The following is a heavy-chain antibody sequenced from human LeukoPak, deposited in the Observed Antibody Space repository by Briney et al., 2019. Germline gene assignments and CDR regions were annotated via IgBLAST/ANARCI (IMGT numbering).Heavy chain of an antibody. J-gene: IGHJ6*02. CDR1: GYAFTSYG. CDR2: ISAYNGNT. D-gene: IGHD2-2*01. CDR3: ARDKYLLGGQLLGLYYYYGMDV. Sequence: ASVKVSCKASGYAFTSYGISWVRQAPGQGLEWMGWISAYNGNTNYAQKLQDRVTMTTDTSTSTAYMELRSLRSDDTAVYYCARDKYLLGGQLLGLYYYYGMDVWGQGTTVTVSS. V-gene: IGHV1-18*01.